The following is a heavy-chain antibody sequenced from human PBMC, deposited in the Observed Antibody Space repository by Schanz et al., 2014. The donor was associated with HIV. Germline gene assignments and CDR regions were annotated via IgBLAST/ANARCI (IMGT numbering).Heavy chain of an antibody. Sequence: QVQLQQWGAGLLKPSETLSLTCAVYGGSFGGDYWTWLRQSPGKALEWIGEINDSGRARINPSLKSRVTMSVDTSKTQFSLKLSSVTAADTAFYYCAKDGGRMGGQRQLFAYWGHGTLVTVSS. D-gene: IGHD3-16*01. CDR2: INDSGRA. J-gene: IGHJ4*03. V-gene: IGHV4-34*01. CDR1: GGSFGGDY. CDR3: AKDGGRMGGQRQLFAY.